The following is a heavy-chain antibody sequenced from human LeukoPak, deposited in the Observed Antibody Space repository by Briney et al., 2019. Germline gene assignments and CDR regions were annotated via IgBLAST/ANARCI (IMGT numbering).Heavy chain of an antibody. CDR3: ARVLGYCSSTSCYYYYYMDV. V-gene: IGHV3-20*04. J-gene: IGHJ6*03. CDR2: INWNGGST. D-gene: IGHD2-2*01. CDR1: GFTFDDYG. Sequence: PGGSLRLSCAASGFTFDDYGMSWVRQAPGKGLEWVSGINWNGGSTGYADSVKGRFTISRDNAKNSLYLQMNSLRAEDTALYYCARVLGYCSSTSCYYYYYMDVWGKGTTVTVSS.